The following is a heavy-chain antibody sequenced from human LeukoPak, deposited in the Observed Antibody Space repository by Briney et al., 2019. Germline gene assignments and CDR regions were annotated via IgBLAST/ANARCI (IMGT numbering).Heavy chain of an antibody. D-gene: IGHD1-26*01. Sequence: GGSLRLSCAASGFTFSSYGMHWVRQAPGKGLEWVAFIRYDGSNKYYADSVKGRFTISRDNSKNTLYLQMNSLRAEDTAVYYCAKDVQRRAYWELLPYYYYYMDVWGKGTTVTVSS. V-gene: IGHV3-30*02. CDR1: GFTFSSYG. J-gene: IGHJ6*03. CDR2: IRYDGSNK. CDR3: AKDVQRRAYWELLPYYYYYMDV.